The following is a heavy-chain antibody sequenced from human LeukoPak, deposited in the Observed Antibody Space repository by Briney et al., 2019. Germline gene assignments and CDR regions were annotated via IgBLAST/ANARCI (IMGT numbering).Heavy chain of an antibody. V-gene: IGHV3-21*01. D-gene: IGHD2-21*02. CDR1: GFTFSSYS. CDR3: ARIDQVVTATVFDY. J-gene: IGHJ4*02. Sequence: NAGGSLRLSCAASGFTFSSYSMNWVRQAPGKGLEWVSSISSSSSYIYYADSVKGRFTISRDNAKNSLYLQMNSLRAEDTAVYYCARIDQVVTATVFDYWGQGTLVTVSS. CDR2: ISSSSSYI.